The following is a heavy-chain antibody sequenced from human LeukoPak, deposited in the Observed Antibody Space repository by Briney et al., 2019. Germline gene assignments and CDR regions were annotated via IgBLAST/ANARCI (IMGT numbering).Heavy chain of an antibody. CDR2: ISYDGSKK. CDR1: GFTFSSYG. Sequence: GGSLRLSCAASGFTFSSYGMHWVRQAPGKGLEWVAVISYDGSKKYYADSVKGRFTISRDNSKNTLYLQMNSLRVEDTAVYYCAKEMVYGSGGGPFDYWGQGTLVTVSS. CDR3: AKEMVYGSGGGPFDY. V-gene: IGHV3-30*18. D-gene: IGHD3-10*01. J-gene: IGHJ4*02.